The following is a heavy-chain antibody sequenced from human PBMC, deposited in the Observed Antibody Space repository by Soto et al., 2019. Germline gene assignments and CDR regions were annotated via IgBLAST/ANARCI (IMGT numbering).Heavy chain of an antibody. J-gene: IGHJ5*02. Sequence: QVQLVQSGAEVKKPGASVKVSCKASGYTFTSFGISWVRQAPGQGLEWMGWISAYNGNTNYAQKLQGRVTMTTDTATRSAYRERRSLRSDDTAMYYCASWRVAAAGTYNWFDPWGQGTLVTVSS. CDR1: GYTFTSFG. CDR2: ISAYNGNT. V-gene: IGHV1-18*01. D-gene: IGHD6-13*01. CDR3: ASWRVAAAGTYNWFDP.